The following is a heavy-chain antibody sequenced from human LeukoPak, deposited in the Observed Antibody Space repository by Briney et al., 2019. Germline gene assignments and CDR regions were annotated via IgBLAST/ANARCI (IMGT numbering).Heavy chain of an antibody. Sequence: GGSLRLSCAASGFTFSSYAMNWVRQAPGKGLEWVSAVSGSGGSTYYADSVKGRFTISRDNSQNTLYLQMNSLRADDTAVYSCATDQKYTGTYFSPRYWGQGTLVTVSS. J-gene: IGHJ4*02. CDR3: ATDQKYTGTYFSPRY. D-gene: IGHD1-26*01. V-gene: IGHV3-23*01. CDR1: GFTFSSYA. CDR2: VSGSGGST.